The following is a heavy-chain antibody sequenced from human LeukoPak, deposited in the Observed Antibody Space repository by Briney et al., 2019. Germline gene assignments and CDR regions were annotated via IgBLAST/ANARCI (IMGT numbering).Heavy chain of an antibody. CDR3: ARDAITFGGVIVKFDY. Sequence: GGSLRLSCAASGFTFSSYSMNWVRQAPGKGLEWVSSISSSSSYIYYADSVKGRFTISRDNAKNSLYLQMNSLRAEDTAVYYCARDAITFGGVIVKFDYWGQGTLVTVSS. V-gene: IGHV3-21*01. J-gene: IGHJ4*02. CDR2: ISSSSSYI. D-gene: IGHD3-16*02. CDR1: GFTFSSYS.